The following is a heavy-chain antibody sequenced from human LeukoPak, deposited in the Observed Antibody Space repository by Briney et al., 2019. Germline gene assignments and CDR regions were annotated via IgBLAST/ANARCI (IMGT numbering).Heavy chain of an antibody. J-gene: IGHJ4*02. Sequence: SETLSLTCIVSGDSITSRSNYWGWFRQPPGKGLEWIGTISDGGRTFYNPSLQSRVTLSLDSSKNHFALRLKSVTDADTAHYYCARRRGYHFDYWGQGTLVTISS. CDR2: ISDGGRT. D-gene: IGHD3-10*01. CDR3: ARRRGYHFDY. CDR1: GDSITSRSNY. V-gene: IGHV4-39*02.